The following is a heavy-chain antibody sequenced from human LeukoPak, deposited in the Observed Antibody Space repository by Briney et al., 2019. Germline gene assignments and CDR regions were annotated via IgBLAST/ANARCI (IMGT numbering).Heavy chain of an antibody. D-gene: IGHD6-13*01. V-gene: IGHV3-23*01. CDR3: AKVRSSWRLPVDY. J-gene: IGHJ4*02. CDR2: ISGSGSST. CDR1: GFTFSDYA. Sequence: GGSLRLACAASGFTFSDYALSWVRQAPGKGLQWVSAISGSGSSTYYADSVKGRFTISRDNSKNTLYLQMNSLRAEDTAVYYCAKVRSSWRLPVDYWGQGTLVTVSS.